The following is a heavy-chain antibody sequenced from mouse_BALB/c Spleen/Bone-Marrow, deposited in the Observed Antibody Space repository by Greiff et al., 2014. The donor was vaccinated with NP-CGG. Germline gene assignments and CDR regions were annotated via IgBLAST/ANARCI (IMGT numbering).Heavy chain of an antibody. CDR2: IYPGNVNT. Sequence: LVESGPELVKPGASVRISCKASGYTFTSYYIHWVKQRPGQGLEWIGWIYPGNVNTKYNEKFKGKATLTADKSSSTAYMQLSSLTSEDSAVYFCARERRSRAMDYWGQGTSVTVSS. CDR1: GYTFTSYY. CDR3: ARERRSRAMDY. J-gene: IGHJ4*01. V-gene: IGHV1S56*01.